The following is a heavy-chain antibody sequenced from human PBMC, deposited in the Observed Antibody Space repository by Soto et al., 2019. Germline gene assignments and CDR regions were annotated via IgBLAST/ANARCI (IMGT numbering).Heavy chain of an antibody. Sequence: PSETLSLTCTVPGDSISSYYWSWIRQPPGKGLEWIGYIYYSESNNYNRSLKSRVTISLDASKKQVSLMLTSATAADTAVYYCTRGLPSHFGYDYWGQGTLVTVSS. J-gene: IGHJ4*02. CDR2: IYYSESN. CDR3: TRGLPSHFGYDY. V-gene: IGHV4-59*01. CDR1: GDSISSYY. D-gene: IGHD3-10*01.